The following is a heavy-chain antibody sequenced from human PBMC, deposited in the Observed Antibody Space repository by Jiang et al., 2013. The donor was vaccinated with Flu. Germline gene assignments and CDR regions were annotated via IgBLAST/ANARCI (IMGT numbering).Heavy chain of an antibody. V-gene: IGHV1-69*04. CDR1: GGTFSSYA. CDR2: IIPILGIA. Sequence: SGAEVKKPGSSVKVSCKASGGTFSSYAISWVRQAPGQGLEWMGRIIPILGIANYAQKFQGRVTIIADKSTSTAYMELSSLRSEDTAVYYCAREHAMDPNYYYYGMDVWGKGTTVTVSS. D-gene: IGHD5-18*01. J-gene: IGHJ6*04. CDR3: AREHAMDPNYYYYGMDV.